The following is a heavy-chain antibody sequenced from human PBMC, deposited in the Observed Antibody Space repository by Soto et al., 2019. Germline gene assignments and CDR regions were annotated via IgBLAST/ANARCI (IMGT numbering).Heavy chain of an antibody. V-gene: IGHV3-30*18. Sequence: GGSLRLSCAASGFTFSSYGMHWVRQAPGKGLEWVAVISYDGSNKYYADSVKGRFTISRDNSKNTLYLQMNSLRAEDTAVYYCAKSLEWLFYYYYGMDVWGQGTTVTVSS. CDR1: GFTFSSYG. CDR3: AKSLEWLFYYYYGMDV. D-gene: IGHD3-3*01. J-gene: IGHJ6*02. CDR2: ISYDGSNK.